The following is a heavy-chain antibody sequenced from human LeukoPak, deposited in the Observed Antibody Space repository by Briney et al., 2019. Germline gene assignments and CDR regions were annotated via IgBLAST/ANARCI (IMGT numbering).Heavy chain of an antibody. CDR1: GFTFSSYW. J-gene: IGHJ6*02. CDR3: ARNRRLDYGDYVYYYYYGMDV. D-gene: IGHD4-17*01. Sequence: SGGSLSLSCAASGFTFSSYWLGWVGQAPGKGLEWLANINKDGSEKYYVDSVKGRFTISRDNAKNSLYLQMNSLRAEDTAVYYCARNRRLDYGDYVYYYYYGMDVWGQGTTVTVSS. CDR2: INKDGSEK. V-gene: IGHV3-7*01.